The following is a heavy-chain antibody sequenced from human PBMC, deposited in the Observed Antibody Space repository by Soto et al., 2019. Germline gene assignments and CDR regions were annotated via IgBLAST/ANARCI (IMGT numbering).Heavy chain of an antibody. J-gene: IGHJ4*02. CDR1: GFTCSSND. V-gene: IGHV3-23*01. Sequence: PEGALRLSCADSGFTCSSNDLSWVRQAPGRGLEWVSSISPSGDTYYADSVKGRFTLSRDNSKNTVYLQMNSLKVEDTALYFCARSGSYSWLPYWGQGTLVTVSS. CDR2: ISPSGDT. CDR3: ARSGSYSWLPY. D-gene: IGHD1-26*01.